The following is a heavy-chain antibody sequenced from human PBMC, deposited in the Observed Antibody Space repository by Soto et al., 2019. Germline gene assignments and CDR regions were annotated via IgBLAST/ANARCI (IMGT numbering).Heavy chain of an antibody. J-gene: IGHJ4*02. V-gene: IGHV4-30-2*01. Sequence: QLQLQESGSGLVKPSQTLSLTCAVSGGSISSGGYSWSWIRQPPGKGLEWIGYIYHSGSTYYNPSLKSRVTISVDRYQNQFSLKLSSVTAADTAVDYCARADVRSSPTFVDYWGQGTLVTVSS. CDR1: GGSISSGGYS. CDR3: ARADVRSSPTFVDY. D-gene: IGHD6-6*01. CDR2: IYHSGST.